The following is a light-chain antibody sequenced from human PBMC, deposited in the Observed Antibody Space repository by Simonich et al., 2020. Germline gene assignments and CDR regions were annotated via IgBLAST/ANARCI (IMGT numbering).Light chain of an antibody. CDR1: QRVLYNSNNKNY. V-gene: IGKV4-1*01. CDR2: WAS. CDR3: QQYYSTPYT. J-gene: IGKJ2*01. Sequence: DIVMTQSPDSLAVFLGEWATINCTSSQRVLYNSNNKNYLAWYQQKPGQPPMLIIYWASTRNSGVPDRFSGSVSGTDFTLTISSLQAEDVAVYYCQQYYSTPYTFGQGTKLEIK.